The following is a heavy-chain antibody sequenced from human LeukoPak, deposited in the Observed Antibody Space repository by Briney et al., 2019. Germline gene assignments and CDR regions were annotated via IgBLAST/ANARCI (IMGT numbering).Heavy chain of an antibody. D-gene: IGHD1-26*01. CDR2: ISSSSSYI. J-gene: IGHJ4*02. CDR1: GFSFSDHY. V-gene: IGHV3-21*01. CDR3: ARVGATSY. Sequence: GGSLRLSCAASGFSFSDHYIDWVRQAPGKGLEWVSSISSSSSYIYYADSVKGRFTISRDNAKNSLYLQMNSLRAEDTAVYYCARVGATSYWGQGTLVTVSS.